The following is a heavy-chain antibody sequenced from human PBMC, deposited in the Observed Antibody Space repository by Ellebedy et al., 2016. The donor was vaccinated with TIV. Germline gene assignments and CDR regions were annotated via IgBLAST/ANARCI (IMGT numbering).Heavy chain of an antibody. Sequence: GGSLRLSCAASGFTFSSYWMSWVRQAPGKGLEWVANIKQDGSEKYYVDSVKGRFTISRDNAKNSLYLQMSSLRAEDTAVYYCARDLGTTDALLWFGELFDYWGQGTLVTVSS. J-gene: IGHJ4*02. CDR2: IKQDGSEK. V-gene: IGHV3-7*03. CDR3: ARDLGTTDALLWFGELFDY. CDR1: GFTFSSYW. D-gene: IGHD3-10*01.